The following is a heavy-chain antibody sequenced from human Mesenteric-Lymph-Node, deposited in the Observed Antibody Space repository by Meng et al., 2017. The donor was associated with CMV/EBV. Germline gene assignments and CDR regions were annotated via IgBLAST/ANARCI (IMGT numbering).Heavy chain of an antibody. CDR3: VRDPSPLGWFDP. D-gene: IGHD3-10*01. J-gene: IGHJ5*02. Sequence: GSLRLSCTVSGGSISSSSYYWGWIRQPPGMGLEWIGYTYYNGRFNYNASLRNRVTISLDTSRKQLSLKLTSVTAADTAVYYCVRDPSPLGWFDPWGQGILVTVSS. CDR1: GGSISSSSYY. V-gene: IGHV4-61*01. CDR2: TYYNGRF.